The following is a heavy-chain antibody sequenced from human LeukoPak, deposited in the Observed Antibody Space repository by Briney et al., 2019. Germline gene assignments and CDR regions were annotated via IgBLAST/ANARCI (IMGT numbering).Heavy chain of an antibody. Sequence: ASVKVSCKASGYTFTDYYMHWVRQAPGQGLEWMGWINTHSGGTSYAQKFQGRVTMTRDTSISTGFMELKSLGYDDTAVYYCARSRISAPVDYWGQGTLVTVSS. D-gene: IGHD6-6*01. V-gene: IGHV1-2*02. CDR3: ARSRISAPVDY. CDR1: GYTFTDYY. J-gene: IGHJ4*02. CDR2: INTHSGGT.